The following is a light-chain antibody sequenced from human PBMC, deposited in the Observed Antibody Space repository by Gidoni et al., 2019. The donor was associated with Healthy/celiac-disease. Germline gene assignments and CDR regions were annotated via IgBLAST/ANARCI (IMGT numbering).Light chain of an antibody. CDR1: QSISSY. CDR3: QQSYRTRWT. CDR2: AAS. Sequence: DIQMTQSPSSLSASVGDRVTITCRASQSISSYLNWYQQKPGKAPKLLIYAASSLQSGVPSRFSGSGSGTAFTLPISRLHPDDFATSYCQQSYRTRWTFGQGTKVEIK. V-gene: IGKV1-39*01. J-gene: IGKJ1*01.